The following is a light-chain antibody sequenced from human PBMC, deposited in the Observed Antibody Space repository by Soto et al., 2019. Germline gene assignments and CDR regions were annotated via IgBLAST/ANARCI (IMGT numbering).Light chain of an antibody. CDR2: AAS. J-gene: IGKJ1*01. Sequence: DIQMTQSPSSLSASVGDRVIITCRASQSISNYLNWYQQKPGKAPKLLIFAASSLQSGVPSRFSGSGSGTEFTLTISSLQTDDFSTYYCQQYHSYWTFGQGTKVDIK. CDR3: QQYHSYWT. V-gene: IGKV1-39*01. CDR1: QSISNY.